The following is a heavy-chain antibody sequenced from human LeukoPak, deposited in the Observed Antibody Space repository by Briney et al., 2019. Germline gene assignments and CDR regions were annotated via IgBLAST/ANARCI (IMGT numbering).Heavy chain of an antibody. Sequence: GGSLRLSCAASGFTFSSYAMSWVRQAPGKGLEWVSSISSSSSYIYYADSVKGRFTISRDNAKNSLYLQMNSLRAEDTAVYYCARVITLGFVDYWGQGTLVTVSS. CDR2: ISSSSSYI. V-gene: IGHV3-21*01. CDR3: ARVITLGFVDY. CDR1: GFTFSSYA. J-gene: IGHJ4*02. D-gene: IGHD3-16*01.